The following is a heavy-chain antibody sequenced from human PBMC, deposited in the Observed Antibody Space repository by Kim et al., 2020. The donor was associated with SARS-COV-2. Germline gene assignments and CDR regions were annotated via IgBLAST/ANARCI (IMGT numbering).Heavy chain of an antibody. CDR2: INPNSGGT. Sequence: ASVKVSCKASGYTFTGYYMHWVRQAPGQGLEWMGRINPNSGGTNYAQKFQGRVTMTRDTSISTVYMELTMSRSDDTAVYYCASHDPDDFWSGYQTAACWG. V-gene: IGHV1-2*06. D-gene: IGHD3-3*01. CDR1: GYTFTGYY. J-gene: IGHJ1*01. CDR3: ASHDPDDFWSGYQTAAC.